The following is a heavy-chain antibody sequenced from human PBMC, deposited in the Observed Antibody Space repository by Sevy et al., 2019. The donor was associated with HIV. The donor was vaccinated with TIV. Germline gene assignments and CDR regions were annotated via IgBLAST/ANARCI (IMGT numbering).Heavy chain of an antibody. CDR2: FYSSGNT. CDR1: GGSISGTY. CDR3: ARPSYTGSSFWYFDL. D-gene: IGHD1-26*01. V-gene: IGHV4-4*07. J-gene: IGHJ2*01. Sequence: SETLSLTCTVSGGSISGTYWTWIRQPAGKGLEWIGTFYSSGNTDHNPSLKSRVTMSVDTSKNQFSLNLSSVTAADTAVYYCARPSYTGSSFWYFDLWGRGTLVTVSS.